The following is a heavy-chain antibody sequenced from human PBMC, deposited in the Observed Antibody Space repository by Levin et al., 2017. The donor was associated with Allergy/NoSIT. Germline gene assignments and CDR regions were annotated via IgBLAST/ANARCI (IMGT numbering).Heavy chain of an antibody. V-gene: IGHV4-39*01. D-gene: IGHD2-2*02. CDR1: GGSISSSSYY. CDR2: IYYSGST. CDR3: ARGYCSSTSCYTLDY. Sequence: SETLSLTCTVSGGSISSSSYYWGWIRQPPGKGLEWIGSIYYSGSTYYNPSLKSRVTISVDTSKNQFSLKLSSVTAADTAVYYCARGYCSSTSCYTLDYWGQGTLVTVSS. J-gene: IGHJ4*02.